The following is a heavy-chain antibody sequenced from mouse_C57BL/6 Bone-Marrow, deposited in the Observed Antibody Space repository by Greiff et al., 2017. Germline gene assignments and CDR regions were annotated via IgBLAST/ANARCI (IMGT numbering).Heavy chain of an antibody. D-gene: IGHD1-1*01. J-gene: IGHJ1*03. V-gene: IGHV5-9*01. Sequence: EVQRVESGGGLVKPGGSLKLSCAASGFTFSSYTMSWVRQTPEKRLEWVATISGGGGNTYYPDSVKGRFTISRDNAKNTLYLQMSSLRSEDTALYYCARPPYYYGSSYENFDVWGTGTTVTGSS. CDR1: GFTFSSYT. CDR2: ISGGGGNT. CDR3: ARPPYYYGSSYENFDV.